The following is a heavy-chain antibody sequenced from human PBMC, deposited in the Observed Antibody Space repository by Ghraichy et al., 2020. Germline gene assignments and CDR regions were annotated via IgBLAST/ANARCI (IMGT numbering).Heavy chain of an antibody. CDR2: IDPSDSYT. J-gene: IGHJ6*03. CDR3: ARRVGVVKVEADYYYMDV. CDR1: GYSFTSYW. Sequence: GESLNISCKGSGYSFTSYWISWVRQMPGKGLQWMGRIDPSDSYTNYSPSFQGHVTISADKSISTAYLQWSSLKASDTAMYYCARRVGVVKVEADYYYMDVWGKGTTVTVS. V-gene: IGHV5-10-1*01. D-gene: IGHD3-3*01.